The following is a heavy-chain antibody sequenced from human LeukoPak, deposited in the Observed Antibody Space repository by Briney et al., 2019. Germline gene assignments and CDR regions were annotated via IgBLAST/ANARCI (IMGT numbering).Heavy chain of an antibody. CDR2: ISSSSSTI. CDR1: GFTFSGYS. D-gene: IGHD6-13*01. J-gene: IGHJ6*02. CDR3: ARDLDSSSSYGMDV. Sequence: SGGSLRLSCAASGFTFSGYSMNWVRQAPGKGLEWVSYISSSSSTIYYADSVKGRFTISRDNAKNSLYLQMNSLRAEDTAVYYCARDLDSSSSYGMDVWGQGTTVTVSS. V-gene: IGHV3-48*01.